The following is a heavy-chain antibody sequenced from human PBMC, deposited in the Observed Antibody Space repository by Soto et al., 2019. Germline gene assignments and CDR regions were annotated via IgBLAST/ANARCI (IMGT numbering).Heavy chain of an antibody. Sequence: QVQLQESGPGLVKPSETLSLTCTVSGGSVSSGSYYWSWIRQPPGKVLEWIGYIYYSGSTNYNPSLKSRVTISVDTSKNQFSLKLSSVTAADTAVYYCARVDAAGMNWFDPWGQGTLVTVSS. D-gene: IGHD6-13*01. CDR3: ARVDAAGMNWFDP. CDR1: GGSVSSGSYY. CDR2: IYYSGST. V-gene: IGHV4-61*01. J-gene: IGHJ5*02.